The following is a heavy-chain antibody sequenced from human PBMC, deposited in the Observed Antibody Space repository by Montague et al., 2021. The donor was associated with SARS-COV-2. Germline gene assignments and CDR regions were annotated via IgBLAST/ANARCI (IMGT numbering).Heavy chain of an antibody. CDR2: IHDGGRT. J-gene: IGHJ4*02. D-gene: IGHD1-26*01. CDR3: AGVLGSGSYQFDY. V-gene: IGHV4-34*01. Sequence: SETLSLTCAVYGGPFSGYYWSWIRQTPGKGLEWIGEIHDGGRTNYNPSLKSRVTISSDTSKNQFSLSLTSVTAADTAVYYCAGVLGSGSYQFDYWGQGTLVTVSS. CDR1: GGPFSGYY.